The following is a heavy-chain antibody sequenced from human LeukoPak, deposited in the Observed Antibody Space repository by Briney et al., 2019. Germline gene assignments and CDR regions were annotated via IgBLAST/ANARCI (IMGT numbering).Heavy chain of an antibody. D-gene: IGHD3-16*02. CDR3: AKGGANLVIPYGMDV. CDR2: ISYDGSNK. Sequence: GGSLRLSCAASGFTFSSYGMHWVRQAPGKGLEWVAVISYDGSNKYYADSVKGRFTISRDNSKNTLYLQMNSLRAEDTAVYYCAKGGANLVIPYGMDVWGQGTTVTVSS. CDR1: GFTFSSYG. J-gene: IGHJ6*02. V-gene: IGHV3-30*18.